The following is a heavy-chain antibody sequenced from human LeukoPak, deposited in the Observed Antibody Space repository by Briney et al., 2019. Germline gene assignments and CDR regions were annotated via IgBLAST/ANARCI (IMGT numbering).Heavy chain of an antibody. V-gene: IGHV3-11*06. CDR1: GFTFSDYY. CDR2: ISSSSSYI. J-gene: IGHJ6*02. D-gene: IGHD2-2*01. Sequence: GGSLRLSCAASGFTFSDYYMSWIRQAPGKGLEWVSSISSSSSYIYYADSVKGRFTISRDNAKNSLYLQMNSLRAEDTAVYYCARGRYCSSTSCYGLYYYYGMDVWGQGTTVTVSS. CDR3: ARGRYCSSTSCYGLYYYYGMDV.